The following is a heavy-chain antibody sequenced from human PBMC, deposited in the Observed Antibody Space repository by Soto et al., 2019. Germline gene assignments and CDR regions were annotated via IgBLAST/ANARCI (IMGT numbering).Heavy chain of an antibody. J-gene: IGHJ4*02. D-gene: IGHD3-10*01. CDR3: AKAIRPGSSYVALDY. CDR2: ISGRGGST. V-gene: IGHV3-23*01. CDR1: GFTFSTYS. Sequence: EVQLLESGGGLVQPGGSLRLSCAASGFTFSTYSMSWVRQAPGKGLAWVSGISGRGGSTFYADSVKGRFTISRDNSKNTLYLQMNSLRAEDTAVYYCAKAIRPGSSYVALDYWGQGTLVTVSS.